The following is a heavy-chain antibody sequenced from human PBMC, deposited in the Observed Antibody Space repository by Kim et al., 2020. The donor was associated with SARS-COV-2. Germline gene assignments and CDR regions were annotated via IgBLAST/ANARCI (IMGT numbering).Heavy chain of an antibody. CDR1: GFTLRSYW. V-gene: IGHV3-74*01. CDR3: ARGMFKTGFDV. D-gene: IGHD3-10*02. Sequence: GGSLRLSCAASGFTLRSYWINWVRQASGKGLVWVSRIGGDGISTHYADSVKGRFTVSRDNDDNTVYLQMNSLRADDTAVYYCARGMFKTGFDVWGQGTTVTVSS. CDR2: IGGDGIST. J-gene: IGHJ6*02.